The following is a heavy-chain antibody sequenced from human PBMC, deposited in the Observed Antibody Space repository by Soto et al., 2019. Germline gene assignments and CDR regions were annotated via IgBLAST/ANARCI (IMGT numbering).Heavy chain of an antibody. V-gene: IGHV3-33*01. Sequence: VGSLRLSCAASGFTFSSYGMHWVRQAPGKGLEWVAVIWYDGSNKYYADSVKGRFTISRDNSKNTLYLQMNSLRAEDTAVYYCARVGRVTGWFDPWGQGTLVTVSS. D-gene: IGHD1-1*01. CDR2: IWYDGSNK. CDR3: ARVGRVTGWFDP. CDR1: GFTFSSYG. J-gene: IGHJ5*02.